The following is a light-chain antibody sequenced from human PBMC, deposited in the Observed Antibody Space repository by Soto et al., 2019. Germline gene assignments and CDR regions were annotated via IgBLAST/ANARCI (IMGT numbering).Light chain of an antibody. V-gene: IGKV3-11*01. J-gene: IGKJ4*01. CDR1: HSVSSS. CDR3: QQRSDWPPSLT. Sequence: EIVLTQSPATLSLSPGERATLSCRASHSVSSSLAWYQQKPGQAPRLLIYAASNRATGIPTRFSGSGSGTDFTLTISSLEPEDFGVYYCQQRSDWPPSLTFGGGTKVDIK. CDR2: AAS.